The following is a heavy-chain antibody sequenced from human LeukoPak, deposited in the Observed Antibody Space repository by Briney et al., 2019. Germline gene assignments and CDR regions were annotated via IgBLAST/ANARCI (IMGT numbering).Heavy chain of an antibody. D-gene: IGHD4-11*01. CDR3: ARDLLGFATTPLAD. J-gene: IGHJ4*02. V-gene: IGHV1-2*02. Sequence: GASVRVSRKASGYTFTNYYIHWVRQAPGQGLEWMGWINPNGGYTNYAQKIEGRVTMTRDTSITTAYMEVRSLRSDDTAVYYCARDLLGFATTPLADWGQGSLVTVSS. CDR1: GYTFTNYY. CDR2: INPNGGYT.